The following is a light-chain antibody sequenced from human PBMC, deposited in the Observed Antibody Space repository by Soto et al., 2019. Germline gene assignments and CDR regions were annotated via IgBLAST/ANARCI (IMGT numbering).Light chain of an antibody. J-gene: IGKJ5*01. CDR1: QSVSSY. Sequence: EIVLTQSPATQSLSPGERATLSCRASQSVSSYLAWYQQKPGQAPRLLIYDASNRATGIPARFSGSGSATDFTLTISSLEPEDFAVYYCQHRRGFGQGTRLEIK. CDR2: DAS. CDR3: QHRRG. V-gene: IGKV3-11*01.